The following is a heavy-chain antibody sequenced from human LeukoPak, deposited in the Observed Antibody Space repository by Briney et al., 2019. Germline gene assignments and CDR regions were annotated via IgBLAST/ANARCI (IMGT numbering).Heavy chain of an antibody. CDR1: GGTFSSFA. Sequence: ASVKVSCKASGGTFSSFALSWVRQAPGQGLEWMGGVNPLFGAANYAQKFQGRVTVAVDESSTTAYMELSSLRSEDTAVYYCARDRALGSGEFDWYFDLWGRGTLVTVSS. CDR3: ARDRALGSGEFDWYFDL. V-gene: IGHV1-69*13. D-gene: IGHD3-10*01. CDR2: VNPLFGAA. J-gene: IGHJ2*01.